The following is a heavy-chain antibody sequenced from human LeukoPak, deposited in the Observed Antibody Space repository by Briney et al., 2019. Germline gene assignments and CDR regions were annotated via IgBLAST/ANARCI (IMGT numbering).Heavy chain of an antibody. V-gene: IGHV3-23*01. CDR3: AKDHLYYYGSGTFYYFDY. D-gene: IGHD3-10*01. Sequence: GGSLRLSCAASGFTFSSYAMSWVRQAPGKGLEWVSAISGSGGSTYYADSVKGRFTISRDNSKNTLYLQMNSLRAEDTAVYYCAKDHLYYYGSGTFYYFDYWGQGTLVTVSS. CDR1: GFTFSSYA. J-gene: IGHJ4*02. CDR2: ISGSGGST.